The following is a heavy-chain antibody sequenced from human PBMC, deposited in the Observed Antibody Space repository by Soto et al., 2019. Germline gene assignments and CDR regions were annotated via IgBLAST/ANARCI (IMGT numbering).Heavy chain of an antibody. J-gene: IGHJ4*02. CDR1: GYTLTELS. D-gene: IGHD6-6*01. Sequence: ASVKVSCKVSGYTLTELSMHWVRQAPGKGLEWMGGFDPEDGETIYAQKFQGRVTMTEDTSTDTAYMELSSLRSEDTAVYYCAITAESIKRKLALFDYWGQGTLVTVSS. CDR3: AITAESIKRKLALFDY. CDR2: FDPEDGET. V-gene: IGHV1-24*01.